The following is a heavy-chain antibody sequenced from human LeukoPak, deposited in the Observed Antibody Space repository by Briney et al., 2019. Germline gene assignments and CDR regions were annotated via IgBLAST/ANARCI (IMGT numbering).Heavy chain of an antibody. J-gene: IGHJ4*02. CDR3: ATDRGYSTFDY. V-gene: IGHV3-7*01. CDR1: GFTFSSYG. CDR2: INQDGRTI. D-gene: IGHD6-13*01. Sequence: GGSLRLSCAASGFTFSSYGMSWIRQAPGKGLEWVANINQDGRTINYGDPVKGRFTISRDNARNSLYLQMTSLRAEDTALYYCATDRGYSTFDYWGQGTLVTVSS.